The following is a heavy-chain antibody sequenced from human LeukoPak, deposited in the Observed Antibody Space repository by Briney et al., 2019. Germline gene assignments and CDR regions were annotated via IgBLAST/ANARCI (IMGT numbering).Heavy chain of an antibody. CDR1: GFTFSSYG. Sequence: GGSLRLSCAASGFTFSSYGMHWVRQAPGKGLEWVAVISYDGSNKYYADSVKGRFTISRDNSKNTLYLQMNSLRAEDTAVYYCAKGPLRSLEWLNGGYFDYWGQGTLVTVSS. J-gene: IGHJ4*02. D-gene: IGHD3-3*01. CDR3: AKGPLRSLEWLNGGYFDY. CDR2: ISYDGSNK. V-gene: IGHV3-30*18.